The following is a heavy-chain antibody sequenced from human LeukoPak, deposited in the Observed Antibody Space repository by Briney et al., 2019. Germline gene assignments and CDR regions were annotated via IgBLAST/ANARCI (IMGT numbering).Heavy chain of an antibody. Sequence: GGSLRLSCAASGFTFSSYAMSWVRRAPGKGLEWVSAISGSGGSTYYADSVKGRFTISRDNSKNTLYLQMNSLRAEDTAVYYCAKAALPYSGYDTDHFDYWGQGTLVTVSS. CDR2: ISGSGGST. CDR1: GFTFSSYA. J-gene: IGHJ4*02. V-gene: IGHV3-23*01. D-gene: IGHD5-12*01. CDR3: AKAALPYSGYDTDHFDY.